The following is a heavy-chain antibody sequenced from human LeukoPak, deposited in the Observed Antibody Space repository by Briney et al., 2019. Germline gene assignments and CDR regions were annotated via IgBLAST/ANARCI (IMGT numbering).Heavy chain of an antibody. J-gene: IGHJ4*02. Sequence: GGSLRLSCAASGFTFDDYAMHWVRQAPGKGLEWVSGISWNSGSIGYADSVKGRFTISRDNAKNSLYLQMNSLRAEDTALYYCAKDFGYSNSWYMNGIDYWGQGTLVTVSS. V-gene: IGHV3-9*01. D-gene: IGHD6-13*01. CDR3: AKDFGYSNSWYMNGIDY. CDR1: GFTFDDYA. CDR2: ISWNSGSI.